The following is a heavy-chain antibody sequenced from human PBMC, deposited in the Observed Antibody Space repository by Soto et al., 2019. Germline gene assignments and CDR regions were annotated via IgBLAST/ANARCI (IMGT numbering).Heavy chain of an antibody. D-gene: IGHD1-7*01. CDR2: IYYSGST. J-gene: IGHJ6*02. CDR1: GGSISSGDYY. V-gene: IGHV4-30-4*01. CDR3: ARDSTGTSLIDGMDV. Sequence: QVQLQESGPGLVKPSQTLSLTCTVSGGSISSGDYYWSWIRQPPGKGLEWIGYIYYSGSTYYNPSLKSRVTISVDTSKNQVSLKLSSVTAADTAVYYCARDSTGTSLIDGMDVWGQGTTVTVSS.